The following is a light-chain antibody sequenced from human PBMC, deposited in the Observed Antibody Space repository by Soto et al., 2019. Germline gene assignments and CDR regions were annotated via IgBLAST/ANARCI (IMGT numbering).Light chain of an antibody. J-gene: IGLJ1*01. CDR1: SSNIGAGYD. CDR3: QSYDSSLSGWEV. Sequence: QPVLTQPPSVSGAPGQRVTISCTGSSSNIGAGYDVHWYQQLPGTAPKLLIYDNSNRPSGVPDRFSGSTSGTSASLAITGLQAEDEADYYCQSYDSSLSGWEVFGTGTKVTVL. CDR2: DNS. V-gene: IGLV1-40*01.